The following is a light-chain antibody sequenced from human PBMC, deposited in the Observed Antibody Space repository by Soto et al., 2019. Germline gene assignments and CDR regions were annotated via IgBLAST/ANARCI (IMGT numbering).Light chain of an antibody. CDR1: QSVSTY. CDR2: DAS. J-gene: IGKJ4*01. V-gene: IGKV3-11*01. Sequence: ETVLTQSPATLSLSPGERATLSCRASQSVSTYLAWYQQKPGQAPRLLIYDASNRATGIPARFSGSGSGTDFTLTISSLEPGDFAVYYCQQRRNWPLTFGGGTKVEIK. CDR3: QQRRNWPLT.